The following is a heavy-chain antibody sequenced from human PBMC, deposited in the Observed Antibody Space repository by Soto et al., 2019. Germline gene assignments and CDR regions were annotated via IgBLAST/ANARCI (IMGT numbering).Heavy chain of an antibody. V-gene: IGHV1-18*04. CDR1: GYTFTNFG. CDR2: INTYNQKT. CDR3: GRESSGSGWSFDF. D-gene: IGHD6-19*01. J-gene: IGHJ4*02. Sequence: QVQLVQSGAEVKKPGASVKVSCKASGYTFTNFGITWVRQAPGQGLEWMGWINTYNQKTIYVQKLQSRVTMTTDTSTSTSYLELGSLRSDDTAVYYCGRESSGSGWSFDFWGQGSLVTVSS.